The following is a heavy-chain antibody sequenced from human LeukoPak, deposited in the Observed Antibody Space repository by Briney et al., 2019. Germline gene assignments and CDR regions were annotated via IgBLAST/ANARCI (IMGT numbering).Heavy chain of an antibody. CDR3: ARHPSYTRGWPLDY. CDR2: IYLGDSDT. J-gene: IGHJ4*02. Sequence: GESLKISCKGSGCSFTSYWIGWVRQMPGKGLEWMGIIYLGDSDTRYSPSFQGQVTISADKSINTAFLRWSSLKASDTAVYYCARHPSYTRGWPLDYWGQGTLVTVSS. V-gene: IGHV5-51*01. D-gene: IGHD6-19*01. CDR1: GCSFTSYW.